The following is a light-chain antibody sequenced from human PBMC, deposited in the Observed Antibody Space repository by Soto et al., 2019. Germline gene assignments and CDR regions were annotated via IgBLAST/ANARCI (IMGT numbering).Light chain of an antibody. CDR3: QQYNSYSPT. CDR1: QSISSW. CDR2: DAS. V-gene: IGKV1-5*01. Sequence: DIQMTQSPSTLSASVGDRVTITCRASQSISSWLAWYQQKPGKAPKLLIYDASSLESGVPSRFSGSGSGTEFTLTISSLQPDDFATYYCQQYNSYSPTFGGGNKV. J-gene: IGKJ4*01.